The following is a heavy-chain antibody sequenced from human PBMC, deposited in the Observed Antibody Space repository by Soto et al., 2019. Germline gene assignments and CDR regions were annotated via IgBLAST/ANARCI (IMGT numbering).Heavy chain of an antibody. CDR2: ISYDGSNK. CDR3: ARGERFFDL. Sequence: QVQLVESGGGVVQPGRSLRLSCAASGFTFSSYAMHWVRKAPGKGLEWVEVISYDGSNKYSADSVKGRFTISRDNSKSTLYLQMNSLRAEDTAVYYCARGERFFDLCGRGTLVTVSS. CDR1: GFTFSSYA. V-gene: IGHV3-30-3*01. J-gene: IGHJ2*01.